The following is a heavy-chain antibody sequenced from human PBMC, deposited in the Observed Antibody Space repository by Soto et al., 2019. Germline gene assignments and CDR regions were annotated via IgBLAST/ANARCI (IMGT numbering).Heavy chain of an antibody. J-gene: IGHJ4*02. CDR3: ARRYGSCFDY. D-gene: IGHD5-18*01. CDR2: IYYSGST. Sequence: QVQLQESGPGLVKPSETLSLTCTVSGGSISSYYWSWIRQPPGKGLEWIGYIYYSGSTNYNPSLKSRVTISVDTSKNPFSLTLSSVTAADTDVYYCARRYGSCFDYWGQGTLVTVSS. V-gene: IGHV4-59*08. CDR1: GGSISSYY.